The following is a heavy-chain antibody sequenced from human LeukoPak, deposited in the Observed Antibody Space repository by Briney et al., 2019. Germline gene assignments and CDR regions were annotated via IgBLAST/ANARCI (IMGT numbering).Heavy chain of an antibody. J-gene: IGHJ4*02. CDR3: AREENYFDY. V-gene: IGHV1-18*01. CDR2: ISPNHGTT. Sequence: ASVKVSCKASGYTFRQYSISWVRQAPGQGLEWMGWISPNHGTTVYAQKLQGRVTMTTDTSTSTAYMELRSLRSDDTAVYYCAREENYFDYWGQGTLVTVSS. CDR1: GYTFRQYS.